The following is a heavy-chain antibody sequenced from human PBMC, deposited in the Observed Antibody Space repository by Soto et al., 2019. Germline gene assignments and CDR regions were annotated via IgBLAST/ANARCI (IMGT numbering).Heavy chain of an antibody. CDR1: SGAISSSNW. V-gene: IGHV4-4*02. J-gene: IGHJ5*02. Sequence: SETLSLTCAVSSGAISSSNWLSWFRQPPVNGLDLIGGIFHIGSANYNPSLKSRVTVSVDKSKDHFSLKLTALTAADTDVYYCVRPTSGLDPWGQGTLVTVSS. CDR3: VRPTSGLDP. CDR2: IFHIGSA.